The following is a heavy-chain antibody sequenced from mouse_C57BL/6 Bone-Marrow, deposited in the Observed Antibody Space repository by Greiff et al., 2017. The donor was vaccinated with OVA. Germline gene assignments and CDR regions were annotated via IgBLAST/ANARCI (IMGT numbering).Heavy chain of an antibody. J-gene: IGHJ2*01. CDR3: ARDGDGYYDDY. V-gene: IGHV1-50*01. CDR2: IDPSDSST. CDR1: GYTFTSYW. D-gene: IGHD2-3*01. Sequence: QVQLQQPGAELVKPGASVKLSCKASGYTFTSYWMQWVKQRPGQGLEWIGEIDPSDSSTNYNQKFKGKATLTVDTSSSTAYMQLSSLTSEDSAVYYCARDGDGYYDDYWGQGTTLTVSS.